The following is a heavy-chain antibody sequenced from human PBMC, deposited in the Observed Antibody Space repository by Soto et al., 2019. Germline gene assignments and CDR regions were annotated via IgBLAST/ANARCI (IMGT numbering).Heavy chain of an antibody. CDR2: INHSGST. J-gene: IGHJ6*02. CDR1: GGSFSGYY. D-gene: IGHD6-13*01. CDR3: ARGPPVEAADGPSLPYYYYGMDV. V-gene: IGHV4-34*01. Sequence: SETLSLTCAVYGGSFSGYYWSWIRQPPGKGLEWIGEINHSGSTNYNPSLKSRVTISVDTSKNQFSLKLSSVTAADTAVYYCARGPPVEAADGPSLPYYYYGMDVWGQGTTVTVSS.